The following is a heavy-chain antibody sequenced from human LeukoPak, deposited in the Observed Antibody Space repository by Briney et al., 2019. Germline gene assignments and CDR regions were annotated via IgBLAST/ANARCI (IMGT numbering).Heavy chain of an antibody. D-gene: IGHD3-16*01. CDR2: MNPNSGLT. Sequence: ASVRVSCKASGYTFTNYNINWVRQATGQGLEWMGWMNPNSGLTGYAQQFQGRVTLTRNTSIGTDYMELTTLRSEATAIYSCATRLWGSFHSTLDNWGQGTLVTVSS. CDR3: ATRLWGSFHSTLDN. V-gene: IGHV1-8*01. CDR1: GYTFTNYN. J-gene: IGHJ4*02.